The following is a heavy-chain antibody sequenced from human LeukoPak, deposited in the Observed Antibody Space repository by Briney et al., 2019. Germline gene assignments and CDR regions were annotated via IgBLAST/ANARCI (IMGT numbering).Heavy chain of an antibody. D-gene: IGHD6-13*01. Sequence: ASVKVSCKASGYTFTSYDINWVRQAPGQGLEWMGWISAYNGNTNYAQKLQGRVTMTTDTSTSTAYMELRSLRSDDTAVYYCAREAYDSSSWYRPDYWGQGTLVTVSS. CDR1: GYTFTSYD. CDR3: AREAYDSSSWYRPDY. J-gene: IGHJ4*02. CDR2: ISAYNGNT. V-gene: IGHV1-18*01.